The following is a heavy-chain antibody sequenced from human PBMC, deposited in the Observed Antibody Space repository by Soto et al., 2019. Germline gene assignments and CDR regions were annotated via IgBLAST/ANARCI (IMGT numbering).Heavy chain of an antibody. CDR2: TYYRSKLYN. CDR1: VDSVSSNSAA. V-gene: IGHV6-1*01. D-gene: IGHD6-13*01. Sequence: SQTLSLTCAISVDSVSSNSAAWNWISQSPSRGLEWLGRTYYRSKLYNDYAISVKSRITINPDTSKNQFSLQLNSVTPDDTAVYYCVRGAAAAGKRAFDIWGQGTMVTV. J-gene: IGHJ3*02. CDR3: VRGAAAAGKRAFDI.